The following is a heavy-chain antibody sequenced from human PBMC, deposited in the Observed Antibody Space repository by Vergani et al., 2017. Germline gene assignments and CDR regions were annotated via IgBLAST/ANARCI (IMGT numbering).Heavy chain of an antibody. Sequence: VQLQESGPGLVKPSETLSLTCTVSGDSISSFYWSWIRQPPGKGLEWVSSISSSSSYIYYADSVKGRFTISRDNAKNSLYLQMNSLRAEDTAVYYCAREAPGTIDAFDIWGQGTMVTVSS. V-gene: IGHV3-21*01. CDR3: AREAPGTIDAFDI. J-gene: IGHJ3*02. CDR1: GDSISSFY. D-gene: IGHD1-1*01. CDR2: ISSSSSYI.